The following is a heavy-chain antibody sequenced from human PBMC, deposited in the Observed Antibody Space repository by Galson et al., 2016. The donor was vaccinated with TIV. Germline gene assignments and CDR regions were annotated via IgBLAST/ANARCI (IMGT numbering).Heavy chain of an antibody. D-gene: IGHD3-16*02. V-gene: IGHV3-30*03. J-gene: IGHJ6*03. CDR3: ARVDKSYHMDV. CDR2: ISYDGSDK. Sequence: SLRLSCAASGFTFNHYTMNWVRQAPGKGLEWVAFISYDGSDKNYAEALKGRFTISRDKSKNTLYLQMNSLRAEDTALYYCARVDKSYHMDVWGKGTTVTVSS. CDR1: GFTFNHYT.